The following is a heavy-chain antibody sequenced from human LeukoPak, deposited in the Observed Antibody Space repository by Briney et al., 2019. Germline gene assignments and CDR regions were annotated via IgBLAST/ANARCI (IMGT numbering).Heavy chain of an antibody. CDR3: ARGRNIEMTTMSGGSDY. CDR1: GYTFTGNY. CDR2: LNPNSGDT. V-gene: IGHV1-2*02. J-gene: IGHJ4*02. Sequence: ASVKVSFKTSGYTFTGNYIHWVRQAPGQGLEWMGWLNPNSGDTNYAQKFQGRVGMTRDTSISTAYMDLSDLRSDDTAVYYCARGRNIEMTTMSGGSDYWGQGTLVTVSS. D-gene: IGHD5-24*01.